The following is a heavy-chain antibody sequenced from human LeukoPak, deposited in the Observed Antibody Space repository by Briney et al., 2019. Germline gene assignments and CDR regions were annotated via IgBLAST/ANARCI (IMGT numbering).Heavy chain of an antibody. CDR3: AREEYCSSTSCPLDY. CDR2: ISSGTSTI. CDR1: GFTFSTYS. Sequence: PGGSLRLSCAASGFTFSTYSMNWVRQAPGKGLEWVSYISSGTSTIYYADSVKGRFTISRDNAKNSLYLQMNSLRAEDTAVYYCAREEYCSSTSCPLDYWGQGTLVTVSS. V-gene: IGHV3-48*04. J-gene: IGHJ4*02. D-gene: IGHD2-2*01.